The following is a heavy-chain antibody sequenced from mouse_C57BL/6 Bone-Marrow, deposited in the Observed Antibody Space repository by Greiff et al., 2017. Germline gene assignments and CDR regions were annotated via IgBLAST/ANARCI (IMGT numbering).Heavy chain of an antibody. CDR2: IHPNSGST. Sequence: QVQLQQPGAELVKPGASVKLSCKASGYTFTSYWMHWVKQRPGQGLEWIGMIHPNSGSTNYNEKFKSKATLTVDTSSSTAYMQLSSLTSEDSAVYYCVREGWFPFAYWGQGTLVTVSA. CDR1: GYTFTSYW. V-gene: IGHV1-64*01. D-gene: IGHD2-3*01. J-gene: IGHJ3*01. CDR3: VREGWFPFAY.